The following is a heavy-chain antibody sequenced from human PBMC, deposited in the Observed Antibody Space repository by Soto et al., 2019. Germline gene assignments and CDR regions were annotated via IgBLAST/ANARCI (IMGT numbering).Heavy chain of an antibody. CDR3: AREDYGDYDNYYYYGMDV. CDR2: INSDGSST. J-gene: IGHJ6*02. CDR1: GFAFSSYW. V-gene: IGHV3-74*01. D-gene: IGHD4-17*01. Sequence: LRLSCAASGFAFSSYWMHWVRQAPGKGLVWVSRINSDGSSTSYADSVKGRFTISRDNAKNTLYLQMNSLRAEDTAVYYCAREDYGDYDNYYYYGMDVWGQGTTVTVSS.